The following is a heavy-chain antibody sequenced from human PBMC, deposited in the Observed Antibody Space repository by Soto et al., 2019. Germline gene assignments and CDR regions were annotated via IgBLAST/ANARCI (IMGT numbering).Heavy chain of an antibody. CDR3: AKDLESIGIAVAPNFDY. V-gene: IGHV3-30*18. J-gene: IGHJ4*02. CDR2: ISYDGSNK. Sequence: GGSLRLSCAASGFTFSSYAMSWVRQAPGKGLEWVAVISYDGSNKYYADSVKGRFTISRDNSKNTLYLQMNSLRAEDTAVYYCAKDLESIGIAVAPNFDYWGQGTLVTVSS. D-gene: IGHD6-19*01. CDR1: GFTFSSYA.